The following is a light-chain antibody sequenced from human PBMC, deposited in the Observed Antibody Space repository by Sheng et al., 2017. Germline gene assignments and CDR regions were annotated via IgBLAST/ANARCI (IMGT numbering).Light chain of an antibody. V-gene: IGLV1-44*01. Sequence: SVTSGQRVTISCSGSSSNIGSNTVNWYQQLPGTAPKLLIYNTNQRPSGVPDRFSGSKSGTSASLAISGLQSEDEADYYCAVWDDNLNGVFGGGTELTVL. CDR2: NTN. CDR1: SSNIGSNT. J-gene: IGLJ3*02. CDR3: AVWDDNLNGV.